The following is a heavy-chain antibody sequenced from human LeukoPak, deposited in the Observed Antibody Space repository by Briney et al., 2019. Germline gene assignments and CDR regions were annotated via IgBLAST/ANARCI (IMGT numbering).Heavy chain of an antibody. D-gene: IGHD5-24*01. CDR3: ARPRDGYNYAPFDY. J-gene: IGHJ4*02. Sequence: ASVKVSCKASGGTFSSYAISWVRQAPGQGLEWMGGIIPIFGTANYAQKFQGRVTITADESTSTAYMELSSLRSEDTAVYYCARPRDGYNYAPFDYWGQGTLVTVSS. CDR1: GGTFSSYA. CDR2: IIPIFGTA. V-gene: IGHV1-69*13.